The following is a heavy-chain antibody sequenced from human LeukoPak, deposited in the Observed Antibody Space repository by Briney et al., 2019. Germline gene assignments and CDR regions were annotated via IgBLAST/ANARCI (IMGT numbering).Heavy chain of an antibody. J-gene: IGHJ6*03. V-gene: IGHV4-59*10. D-gene: IGHD2-2*01. CDR2: IYTSGST. CDR3: ARGGSGRCSSTSCTYYYYYYMDV. Sequence: SETLSLTCAVYGGSLNGHYWSWIRQPAGKGLEWIGRIYTSGSTNYNPSLKSRVTISVDTSKNQFSLKLSSVTAADTAVYYCARGGSGRCSSTSCTYYYYYYMDVWGKGTTVTVSS. CDR1: GGSLNGHY.